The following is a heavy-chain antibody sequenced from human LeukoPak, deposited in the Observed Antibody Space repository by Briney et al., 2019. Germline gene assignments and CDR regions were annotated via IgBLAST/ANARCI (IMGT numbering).Heavy chain of an antibody. V-gene: IGHV5-51*01. Sequence: GESLKVSCKGPGYSFTSYWIAWVRQMPGKGLEWRGIIYPGDSDTKYSPSFQGQVTISVDKSISTAYLQWSSLKASDTAMYYCARGRRPGTYYAPYYFDYWGQGTLVTVSS. J-gene: IGHJ4*02. CDR3: ARGRRPGTYYAPYYFDY. CDR2: IYPGDSDT. D-gene: IGHD3-10*01. CDR1: GYSFTSYW.